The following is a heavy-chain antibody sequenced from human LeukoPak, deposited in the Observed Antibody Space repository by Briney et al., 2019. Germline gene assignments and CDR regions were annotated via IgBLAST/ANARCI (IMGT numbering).Heavy chain of an antibody. CDR3: ARGDSSGYWSLNWFDP. D-gene: IGHD3-22*01. J-gene: IGHJ5*02. V-gene: IGHV1-18*01. CDR1: GYTFTSYG. CDR2: ISAYNGNT. Sequence: ASVTVSCTASGYTFTSYGISWVRQAPGQGLEWMGWISAYNGNTNYAQKLQGRVTMTTDTSTSTAYMELRSLRSDDTAVYYCARGDSSGYWSLNWFDPWGQGTLVTVSS.